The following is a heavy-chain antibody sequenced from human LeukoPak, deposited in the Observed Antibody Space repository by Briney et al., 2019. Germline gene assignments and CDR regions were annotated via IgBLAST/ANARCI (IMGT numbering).Heavy chain of an antibody. Sequence: SETLSLTCTVSAGSISSSSYYWGWIRQPPGKGLEWIGSIYYSGSTYYNPSLKSPVTIIVDTTKNQSSLKLSSVTAADTAVYYCARSPKSITMVRGVTWENYWGQGTLVTVSS. V-gene: IGHV4-39*01. CDR3: ARSPKSITMVRGVTWENY. D-gene: IGHD3-10*01. J-gene: IGHJ4*02. CDR1: AGSISSSSYY. CDR2: IYYSGST.